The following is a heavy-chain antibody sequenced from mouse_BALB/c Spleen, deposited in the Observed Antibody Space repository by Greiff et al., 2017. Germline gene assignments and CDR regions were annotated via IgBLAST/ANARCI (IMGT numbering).Heavy chain of an antibody. Sequence: EVKLMESGPGLVKPSQSLSLTCSVTGYSITSGYYWNWIRQFPGNKLEWMGYISYDGSNNYNPSLKNRISITRDTSKNQFFLKLNSVTTEDTATYYGARAGENGYGNYFDYWGQGTTLTVSS. V-gene: IGHV3-6*02. CDR3: ARAGENGYGNYFDY. CDR1: GYSITSGYY. J-gene: IGHJ2*01. CDR2: ISYDGSN. D-gene: IGHD1-2*01.